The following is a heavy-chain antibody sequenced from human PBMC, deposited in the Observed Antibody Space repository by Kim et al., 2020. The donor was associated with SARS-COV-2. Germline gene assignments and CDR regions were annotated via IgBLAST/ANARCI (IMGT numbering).Heavy chain of an antibody. CDR3: ARAIVVVPAARYGMDV. Sequence: SVKGRFTISRDNSKNTLYLQMNSLRAEDTAVYYCARAIVVVPAARYGMDVWGQGTTVTVSS. V-gene: IGHV3-30*07. J-gene: IGHJ6*02. D-gene: IGHD2-2*01.